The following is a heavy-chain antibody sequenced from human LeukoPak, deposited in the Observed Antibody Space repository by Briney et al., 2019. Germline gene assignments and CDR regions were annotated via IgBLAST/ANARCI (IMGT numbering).Heavy chain of an antibody. D-gene: IGHD3-16*02. CDR3: AXLADDYVWGSYRTVGYXDY. J-gene: IGHJ4*02. CDR2: IYPGDSDT. CDR1: GYSFTSYW. V-gene: IGHV5-51*01. Sequence: GESLKISCKGSGYSFTSYWIGWVRQMPGKGLEWMGIIYPGDSDTRYSPSFQGQVTISADKSISTAYLQWSSLKASDTAMYYCAXLADDYVWGSYRTVGYXDYWGQGTLVTVSS.